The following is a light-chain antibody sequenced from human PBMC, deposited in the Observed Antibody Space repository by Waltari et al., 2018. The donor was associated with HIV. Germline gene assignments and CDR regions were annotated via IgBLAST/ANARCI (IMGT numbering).Light chain of an antibody. J-gene: IGKJ3*01. CDR3: HQDDSSPPRFT. Sequence: DIVMTQSPDSLAVSLGERATINCKSSQRISNSCNNKTCLAWFQQKPGQPPKLLIYWESTRESGVPDRFSGSGSGTDFTLTISSLQAEDVAVYFCHQDDSSPPRFTFGPGTKVDI. CDR1: QRISNSCNNKTC. CDR2: WES. V-gene: IGKV4-1*01.